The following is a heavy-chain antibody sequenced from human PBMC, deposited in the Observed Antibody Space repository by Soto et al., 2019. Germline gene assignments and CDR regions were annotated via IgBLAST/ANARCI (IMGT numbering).Heavy chain of an antibody. CDR1: GFTFSSYA. J-gene: IGHJ4*02. CDR3: AKTAFGVVDYSNYVDY. CDR2: ISGSGGST. D-gene: IGHD4-4*01. V-gene: IGHV3-23*01. Sequence: GGSLRLSCAASGFTFSSYAMSWVRQAPGKGLEWVSAISGSGGSTYYADSVKGRFTISRDNSKNTLYLQMNSLRAEDTAVYYCAKTAFGVVDYSNYVDYWGQGTLVTVSS.